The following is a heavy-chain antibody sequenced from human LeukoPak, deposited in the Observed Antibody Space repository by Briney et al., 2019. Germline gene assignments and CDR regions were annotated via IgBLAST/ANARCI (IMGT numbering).Heavy chain of an antibody. Sequence: ASVKVSCKASGYTFSTYYMHWVRQAPGQGLEWMGIINPSGGSTNYAQKFQGRVTMTRDTSTSTVYMELSSLRSEDTALYYCARVRYDSDSSGYSRAFDIWGQGTMVTVSS. CDR3: ARVRYDSDSSGYSRAFDI. V-gene: IGHV1-46*01. J-gene: IGHJ3*02. CDR1: GYTFSTYY. CDR2: INPSGGST. D-gene: IGHD3-22*01.